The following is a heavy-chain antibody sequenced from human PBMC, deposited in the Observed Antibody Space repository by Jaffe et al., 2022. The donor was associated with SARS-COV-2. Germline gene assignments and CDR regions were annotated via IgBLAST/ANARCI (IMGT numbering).Heavy chain of an antibody. V-gene: IGHV4-34*01. CDR1: GGSFSGYY. Sequence: QVQLQQWGAGLLKPSETLSLTCAVYGGSFSGYYWSWIRQPPGKGLEWIGEINHSGSTNYNPSLKSRVTISVDTSKNQFSLKLSSVTAADTAVYYCASLALPLYYGSGPDAFDIWGQGTMVTVSS. J-gene: IGHJ3*02. CDR2: INHSGST. D-gene: IGHD3-10*01. CDR3: ASLALPLYYGSGPDAFDI.